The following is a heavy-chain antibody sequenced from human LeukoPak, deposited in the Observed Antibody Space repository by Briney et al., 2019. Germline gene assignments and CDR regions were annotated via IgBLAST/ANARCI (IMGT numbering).Heavy chain of an antibody. CDR1: GFTFRNHA. V-gene: IGHV3-23*01. J-gene: IGHJ4*02. CDR2: ITGNGGST. CDR3: AKGTVGATNVGDYFDY. D-gene: IGHD1-26*01. Sequence: GGSLRLSCAGSGFTFRNHAMTWIRQAPGKGLEWVSTITGNGGSTYYADSVKGRFTISRDNSKNTLYLQMNSLRAEDTAVYYCAKGTVGATNVGDYFDYWGQGTLVTVSS.